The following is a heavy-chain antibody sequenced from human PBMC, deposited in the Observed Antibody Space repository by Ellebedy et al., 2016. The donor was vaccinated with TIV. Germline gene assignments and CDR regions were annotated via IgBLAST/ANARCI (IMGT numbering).Heavy chain of an antibody. CDR3: ARGDSDSSRIYY. Sequence: MPSETLSLTCTVSGGSISSGDHYWSWIRQPPGKGLEWIGYVYSSGSTYYNPSLKSRVSISVDTSKKQFSLKLSSVTAADTAVYYCARGDSDSSRIYYWGQGTLVTVSS. CDR2: VYSSGST. V-gene: IGHV4-30-4*01. J-gene: IGHJ4*02. D-gene: IGHD6-6*01. CDR1: GGSISSGDHY.